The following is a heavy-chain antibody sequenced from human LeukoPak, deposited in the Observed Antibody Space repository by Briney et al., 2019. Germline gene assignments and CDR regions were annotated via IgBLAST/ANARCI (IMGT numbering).Heavy chain of an antibody. CDR2: IYSGGST. Sequence: TGGSLRLSCAASGLTVSSNYMSWVRQAPGKGLEWVSVIYSGGSTYYADSVKGRFTISRDNSKNTLYLQMNSLRAEDTAIYYCATRPGGYCSSTSCSGEDYWGQGTLVTVSS. D-gene: IGHD2-2*01. CDR3: ATRPGGYCSSTSCSGEDY. J-gene: IGHJ4*02. CDR1: GLTVSSNY. V-gene: IGHV3-53*01.